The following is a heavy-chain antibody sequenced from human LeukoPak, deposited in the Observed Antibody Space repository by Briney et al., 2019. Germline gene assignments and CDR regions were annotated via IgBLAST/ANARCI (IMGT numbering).Heavy chain of an antibody. V-gene: IGHV3-7*04. D-gene: IGHD5-24*01. J-gene: IGHJ4*02. CDR1: GFPISSYW. CDR3: TRVGYIDEGIDY. Sequence: GGSLRLSCVASGFPISSYWMTWVRQAPGKGLEWVANIKQDGSKKSYVGSVKGRFTISRDNAKNSLYLQMNSLRAEDTAIYYCTRVGYIDEGIDYWGQGTLVTVSS. CDR2: IKQDGSKK.